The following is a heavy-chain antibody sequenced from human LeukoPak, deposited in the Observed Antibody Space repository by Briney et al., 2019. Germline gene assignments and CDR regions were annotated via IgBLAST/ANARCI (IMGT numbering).Heavy chain of an antibody. CDR2: IWYDGSNK. CDR1: GFTFSSYG. V-gene: IGHV3-33*01. Sequence: PGGSLRLSCAASGFTFSSYGMHWVRQAPGKGLEWVAVIWYDGSNKYYADSVKGRFTISRDNSKNTLYLQMNSLRAEDTAVYYCARDPMKGPEFDPWGQGTLVTVSS. J-gene: IGHJ5*02. CDR3: ARDPMKGPEFDP.